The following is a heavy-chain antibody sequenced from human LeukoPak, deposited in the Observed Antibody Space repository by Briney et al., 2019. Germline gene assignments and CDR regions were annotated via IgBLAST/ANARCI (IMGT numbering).Heavy chain of an antibody. Sequence: GGSLRLSCAASGFTFSSYWMSWVRQAPGKGLEWVSYISSSGSTIYYADSVKGRFTISRDNAKNSLYLQMNSLRAEDTAVYYCAREMTTVINWFDPWGQGTLVTVSS. CDR1: GFTFSSYW. J-gene: IGHJ5*02. CDR2: ISSSGSTI. CDR3: AREMTTVINWFDP. V-gene: IGHV3-48*04. D-gene: IGHD4-17*01.